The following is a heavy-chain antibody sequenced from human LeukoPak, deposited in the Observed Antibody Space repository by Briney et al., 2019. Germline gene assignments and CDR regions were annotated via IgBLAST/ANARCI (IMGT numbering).Heavy chain of an antibody. CDR1: GGSVSSTNW. J-gene: IGHJ4*02. CDR2: VHLDGRT. CDR3: ARVGYSYGQTYYFDY. V-gene: IGHV4-4*02. Sequence: SETLSLTCGVSGGSVSSTNWWTWIRQPPGKGLEWIGEVHLDGRTNFNPSLKSRLTMSVDLSENHVSLKLSSVTAADTAVYYCARVGYSYGQTYYFDYWGQGTLVTVSS. D-gene: IGHD5-18*01.